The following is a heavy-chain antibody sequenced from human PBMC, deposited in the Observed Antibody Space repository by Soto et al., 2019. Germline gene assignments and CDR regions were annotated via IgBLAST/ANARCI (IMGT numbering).Heavy chain of an antibody. CDR3: ATAFCTDGSSCGFDY. J-gene: IGHJ4*02. CDR1: GFTVRNNY. V-gene: IGHV3-53*01. CDR2: LYSDGST. Sequence: GGSLRLSCAASGFTVRNNYMNWVRQAPGKGLESVSVLYSDGSTYYADSVKGRFTISRDIPKNTLYLQMNSLRVEDTALYYCATAFCTDGSSCGFDYWGQGALVTVSS. D-gene: IGHD2-8*01.